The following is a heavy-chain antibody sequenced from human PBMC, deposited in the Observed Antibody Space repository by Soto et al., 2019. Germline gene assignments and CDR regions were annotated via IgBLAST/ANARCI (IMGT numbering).Heavy chain of an antibody. CDR2: ISGSGGST. Sequence: GESLKISCAASGFTFSSYAMSWVRQAPGKGLEWVSAISGSGGSTYYADSVKGRFTIARDNSKNTLYLQMNSLRAEDTAVYYCAKDVKGGYYYYYYMDVWGKGTTVTVSS. V-gene: IGHV3-23*01. CDR1: GFTFSSYA. D-gene: IGHD3-16*01. CDR3: AKDVKGGYYYYYYMDV. J-gene: IGHJ6*03.